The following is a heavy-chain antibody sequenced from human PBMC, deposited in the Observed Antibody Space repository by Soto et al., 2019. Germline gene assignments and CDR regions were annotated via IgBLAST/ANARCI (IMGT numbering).Heavy chain of an antibody. D-gene: IGHD4-17*01. CDR2: IYYSGST. CDR1: GGSISSYY. V-gene: IGHV4-59*01. J-gene: IGHJ2*01. Sequence: QVQLQESGPGLVKPSETLSLTCTVSGGSISSYYWSWIRQPPGKGLEWIGYIYYSGSTNYNPSLKSRVTISVDTFKDQFAPKLGSVTAADTAVYYCARGHGDYTDWYFDLWGRGTLVTVSS. CDR3: ARGHGDYTDWYFDL.